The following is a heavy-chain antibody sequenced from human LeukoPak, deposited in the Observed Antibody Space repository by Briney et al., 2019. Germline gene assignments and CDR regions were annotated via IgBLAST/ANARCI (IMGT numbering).Heavy chain of an antibody. CDR3: XXXXIQSGYSSGWYVPYYYMDV. Sequence: GGSLRLSCAASGFTFSSYSMNWVRQAPGKGLEWVSYISSSSSTIYYADSVKGRFTISRDNAKNSLYLQMNSLRAEDTAGYYXXXXXIQSGYSSGWYVPYYYMDVWGKGTTVTVSS. CDR1: GFTFSSYS. V-gene: IGHV3-48*01. J-gene: IGHJ6*03. CDR2: ISSSSSTI. D-gene: IGHD6-19*01.